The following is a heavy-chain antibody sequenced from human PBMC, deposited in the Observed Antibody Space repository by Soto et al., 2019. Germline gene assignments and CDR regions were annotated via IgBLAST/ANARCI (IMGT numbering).Heavy chain of an antibody. CDR1: CYTFTSYG. D-gene: IGHD3-10*01. J-gene: IGHJ6*02. Sequence: SVKGSCKASCYTFTSYGISWVRQAPVQGLEWMGWISAYSGNTNYAQKLQGRVTMTTDTSTRTAYMELRSLRSDDTAVYYCARELPYYGSGSYYQWQKRDHYYYYGMDVWGQGTTVTVSS. V-gene: IGHV1-18*04. CDR3: ARELPYYGSGSYYQWQKRDHYYYYGMDV. CDR2: ISAYSGNT.